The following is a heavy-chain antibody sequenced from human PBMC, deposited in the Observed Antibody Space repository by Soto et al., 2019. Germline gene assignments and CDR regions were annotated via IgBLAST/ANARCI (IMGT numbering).Heavy chain of an antibody. CDR3: ARASYRTHYYYYGMDV. D-gene: IGHD3-16*02. J-gene: IGHJ6*02. Sequence: KGLEWIGYIYYSGSTYYNPSLKSRVTISVDTSKNQFSLKLSSVTAADTAVYYCARASYRTHYYYYGMDVWGQGTTVTVSS. V-gene: IGHV4-31*02. CDR2: IYYSGST.